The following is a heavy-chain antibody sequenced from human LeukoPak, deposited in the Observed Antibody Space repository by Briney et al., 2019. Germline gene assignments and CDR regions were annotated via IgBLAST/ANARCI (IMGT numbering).Heavy chain of an antibody. J-gene: IGHJ4*02. Sequence: PGGSLRLSCAASGFSFSSYAMSWVRQAPGKGLEWVSDISGSDGSTYSADSVKGRFTISRDNSKNTLYLQMYSLRAEDTAVYYCARESDFWSGYSGYWGQGTLVTVSS. D-gene: IGHD3-3*01. CDR1: GFSFSSYA. CDR3: ARESDFWSGYSGY. V-gene: IGHV3-23*01. CDR2: ISGSDGST.